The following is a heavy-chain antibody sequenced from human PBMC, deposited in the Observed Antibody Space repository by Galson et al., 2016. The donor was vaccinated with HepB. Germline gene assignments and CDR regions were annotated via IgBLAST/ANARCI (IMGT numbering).Heavy chain of an antibody. V-gene: IGHV3-48*04. Sequence: ALRLSCPSSGLTFSSYSMSRVRQAPGRGPEWVSYISSRRSTIYYADSVKGRFTISRDNAKNARFLQLNSLRADDTAVYYCARLRFSSSWYKDYWGQGTLVTGSS. J-gene: IGHJ4*02. D-gene: IGHD6-13*01. CDR3: ARLRFSSSWYKDY. CDR1: GLTFSSYS. CDR2: ISSRRSTI.